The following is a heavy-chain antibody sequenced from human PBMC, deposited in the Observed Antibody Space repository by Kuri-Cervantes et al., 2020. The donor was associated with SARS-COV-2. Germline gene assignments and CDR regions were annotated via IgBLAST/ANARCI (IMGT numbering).Heavy chain of an antibody. D-gene: IGHD3-16*02. CDR3: ARISFGELSIDY. J-gene: IGHJ4*02. CDR2: IDWDDDK. Sequence: SGPTLVKPTQALTLTCTFSGFSLSTSGVGVDWIRQPPGKALEWLARIDWDDDKYYSTSLKTRLTISKDTSKNQVVLTMTNMDPVDTATYYCARISFGELSIDYWGQGTLVTVSS. CDR1: GFSLSTSGVG. V-gene: IGHV2-70*11.